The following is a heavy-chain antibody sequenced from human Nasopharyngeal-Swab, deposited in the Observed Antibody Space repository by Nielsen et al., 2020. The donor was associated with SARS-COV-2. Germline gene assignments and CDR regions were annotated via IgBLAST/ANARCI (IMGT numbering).Heavy chain of an antibody. V-gene: IGHV3-11*06. CDR3: ESGGGNDFWSGYFTT. Sequence: SLKISCAASGFTFSDYYMSWIRQAPGKGLEWVSYISSSSSYTNYADSVKGRFTISRDNAKNSLYLQMNSLRAEDTAVYYCESGGGNDFWSGYFTTWGQGTLVTVSS. D-gene: IGHD3-3*01. J-gene: IGHJ5*02. CDR1: GFTFSDYY. CDR2: ISSSSSYT.